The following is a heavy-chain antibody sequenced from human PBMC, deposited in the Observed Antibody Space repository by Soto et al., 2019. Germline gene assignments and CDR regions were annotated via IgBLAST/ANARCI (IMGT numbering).Heavy chain of an antibody. Sequence: GGSLRLSCAASGFTFSSYEMNWVRQAPGKGLEWVSYISSSGSTIYYADSVKGRFTISRDNAKNSLYLQMNSLRAEDTAVYYCARETGDRDWYFDRWGRGTLVTVSS. V-gene: IGHV3-48*03. CDR2: ISSSGSTI. D-gene: IGHD7-27*01. CDR3: ARETGDRDWYFDR. J-gene: IGHJ2*01. CDR1: GFTFSSYE.